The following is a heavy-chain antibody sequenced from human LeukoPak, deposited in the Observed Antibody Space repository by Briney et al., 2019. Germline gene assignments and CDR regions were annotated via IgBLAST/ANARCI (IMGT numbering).Heavy chain of an antibody. J-gene: IGHJ6*02. CDR1: GFTFSSYA. Sequence: GGSLRLSCAASGFTFSSYAMSWVRQAPGKGLEWVSAISGSGGSTYYADSVKGRFTISRDNAKNSLYLQMNSLRAEDTAVYYCARVYAVVPAAIPGNYGMDVWGQGTTVTVSS. D-gene: IGHD2-2*02. CDR2: ISGSGGST. CDR3: ARVYAVVPAAIPGNYGMDV. V-gene: IGHV3-23*01.